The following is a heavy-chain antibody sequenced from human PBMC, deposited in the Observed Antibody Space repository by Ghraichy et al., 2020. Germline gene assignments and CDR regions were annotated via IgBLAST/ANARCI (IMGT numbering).Heavy chain of an antibody. CDR2: ISSGSNTI. J-gene: IGHJ4*02. V-gene: IGHV3-48*02. D-gene: IGHD2-15*01. CDR3: SRELVSGGICFCFDY. Sequence: GGSLRLSCAASGFTFSFYSMNWVRQAPGKGLEWVSSISSGSNTIHYADSVKGRFTISRDNAKNTLYLQMNSLRDEDTAVYYCSRELVSGGICFCFDYWGQGTLVTVSS. CDR1: GFTFSFYS.